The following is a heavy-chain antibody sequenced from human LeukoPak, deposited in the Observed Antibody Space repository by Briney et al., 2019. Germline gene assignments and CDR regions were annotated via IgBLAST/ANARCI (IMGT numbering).Heavy chain of an antibody. Sequence: GRSLRLSCAASGLTFDDYAMHWVRQAPGKGLEWVSGISWNSGSIGYADSVKGRFTISRDNAKNSLYLQMNSLRAEDTALYYCVKDITGDLVFSLDYWGQGTLVTVSS. J-gene: IGHJ4*02. CDR2: ISWNSGSI. CDR1: GLTFDDYA. V-gene: IGHV3-9*01. D-gene: IGHD4-17*01. CDR3: VKDITGDLVFSLDY.